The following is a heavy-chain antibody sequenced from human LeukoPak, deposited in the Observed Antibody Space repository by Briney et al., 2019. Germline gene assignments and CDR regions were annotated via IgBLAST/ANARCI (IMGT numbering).Heavy chain of an antibody. V-gene: IGHV4-61*05. D-gene: IGHD3-22*01. CDR2: IYYSGST. J-gene: IGHJ6*03. CDR3: ARNYYDSSGYYYPVDYYYYMDV. Sequence: PSETLSLTCTVSGGSISTSNYYWGWIRQPPGKGLEWIGYIYYSGSTNYNPSLKSRVTISVDTSKNQFSLKLSSVTAADTAVYYCARNYYDSSGYYYPVDYYYYMDVWGKGTTVTISS. CDR1: GGSISTSNYY.